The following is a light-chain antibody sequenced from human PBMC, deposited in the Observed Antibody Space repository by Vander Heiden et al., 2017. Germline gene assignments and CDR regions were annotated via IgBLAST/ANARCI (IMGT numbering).Light chain of an antibody. CDR2: DNA. J-gene: IGLJ3*02. CDR3: GTWDSSLNALV. V-gene: IGLV1-51*01. Sequence: SVFTPPPSESAAPKKEVTFAGSGSSSNIGNFYVSWYQQLPGAAPKLLIYDNAQRFSGTPDRFSGSKSGTSATLGITGLRTGDEADYYCGTWDSSLNALVFGGGTKLTVL. CDR1: SSNIGNFY.